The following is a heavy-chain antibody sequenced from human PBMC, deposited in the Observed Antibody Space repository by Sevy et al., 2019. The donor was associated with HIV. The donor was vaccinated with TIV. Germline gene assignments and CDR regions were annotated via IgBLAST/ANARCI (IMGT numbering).Heavy chain of an antibody. CDR3: TRVLYGSGWFYFDY. Sequence: GGSLRLSCTASGFTFSDYAMSWVRQAPGKGLEWVGFIKTKTYGGTTEYAASVKGRFIISRDDSKNIAYLQMNSLKTGDTAVYYCTRVLYGSGWFYFDYWGQGTLVTVSS. D-gene: IGHD6-19*01. J-gene: IGHJ4*02. CDR1: GFTFSDYA. V-gene: IGHV3-49*04. CDR2: IKTKTYGGTT.